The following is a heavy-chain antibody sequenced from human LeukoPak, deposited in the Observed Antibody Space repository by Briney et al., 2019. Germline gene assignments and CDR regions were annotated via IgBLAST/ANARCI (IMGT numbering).Heavy chain of an antibody. CDR3: ARDLRYWFDP. J-gene: IGHJ5*02. CDR2: IYSGGST. V-gene: IGHV3-53*01. Sequence: GGSLRLSCAASGFTVSSNYMSWVRQAPGKGLEWVSVIYSGGSTYYADSVKGRFTISRDNSKNTLYLQMNSLRAEDTAVYYCARDLRYWFDPWGQGTLSPSPQ. CDR1: GFTVSSNY.